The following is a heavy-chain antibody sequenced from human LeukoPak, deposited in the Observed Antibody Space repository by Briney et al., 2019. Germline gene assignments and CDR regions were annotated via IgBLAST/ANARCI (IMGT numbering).Heavy chain of an antibody. Sequence: GGSLRLSCAASGITVSSNDMSWVRQAPGKGLEWVSIIYIGGSTYYAESVKGRFTISRDNSKNTLNLQLNSLRAEDTAVYYCARVGSTVTTGLDWGQGTLVTVSS. V-gene: IGHV3-66*01. CDR2: IYIGGST. CDR3: ARVGSTVTTGLD. J-gene: IGHJ4*02. CDR1: GITVSSND. D-gene: IGHD4-17*01.